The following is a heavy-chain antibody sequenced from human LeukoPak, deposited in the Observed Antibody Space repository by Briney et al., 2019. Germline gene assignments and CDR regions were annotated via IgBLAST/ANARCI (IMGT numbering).Heavy chain of an antibody. CDR2: ISYDGNNK. Sequence: PGGSLRLSCAASGFTFSRYAMHWVRQAPGKGLDWVAVISYDGNNKYYADSVKGRFTMSRDNSENTLYLQMNSLRSEDTAVYYCARMMATTLTGMDVWGQGTTVTVSS. J-gene: IGHJ6*02. CDR1: GFTFSRYA. V-gene: IGHV3-30-3*01. CDR3: ARMMATTLTGMDV. D-gene: IGHD5-24*01.